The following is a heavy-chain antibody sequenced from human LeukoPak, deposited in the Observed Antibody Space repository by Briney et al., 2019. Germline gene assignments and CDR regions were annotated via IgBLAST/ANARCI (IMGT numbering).Heavy chain of an antibody. Sequence: GGSLRLSWAASGFTFSSYWMHWVRHAPVKGLVWVSRINSDGSSTSYADSVKGRFTISRDNAKNTLYLQMNSLRAEDTAVYYCARDFYCSGGSCYYGMDVWGQGTTVTVSS. CDR1: GFTFSSYW. D-gene: IGHD2-15*01. V-gene: IGHV3-74*01. CDR3: ARDFYCSGGSCYYGMDV. J-gene: IGHJ6*02. CDR2: INSDGSST.